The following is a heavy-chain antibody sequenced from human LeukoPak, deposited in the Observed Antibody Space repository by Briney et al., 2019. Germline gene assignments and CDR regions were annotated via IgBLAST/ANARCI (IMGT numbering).Heavy chain of an antibody. CDR1: GGSVSRNSDY. J-gene: IGHJ4*02. V-gene: IGHV4-39*07. D-gene: IGHD6-19*01. Sequence: SETLSLNCTVSGGSVSRNSDYWGWIRQPPGKGLEWIGSIYHSGTTYYNPSLKSRVTISVDTSKNQFSLKLSSVTAADTAFYHCARELVAVAGYDYWGQGTLVTVSS. CDR2: IYHSGTT. CDR3: ARELVAVAGYDY.